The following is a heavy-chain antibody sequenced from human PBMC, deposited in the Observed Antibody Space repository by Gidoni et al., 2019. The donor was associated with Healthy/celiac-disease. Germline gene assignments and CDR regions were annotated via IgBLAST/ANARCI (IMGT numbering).Heavy chain of an antibody. V-gene: IGHV3-30*18. CDR3: AKDIPGYCSGGICYSPAFDY. CDR1: SSSG. Sequence: SSSGMHRVRQAPGKGPEWVAVISYDGSNKYYADSVKGRFTISRDTSKNTLYLKMNSLRAEDTAVYYCAKDIPGYCSGGICYSPAFDYWGQGTLVTVSS. CDR2: ISYDGSNK. D-gene: IGHD2-15*01. J-gene: IGHJ4*02.